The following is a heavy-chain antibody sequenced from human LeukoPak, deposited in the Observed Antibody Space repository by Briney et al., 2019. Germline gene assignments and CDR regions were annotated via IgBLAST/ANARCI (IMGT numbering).Heavy chain of an antibody. D-gene: IGHD2-2*01. J-gene: IGHJ6*02. V-gene: IGHV1-8*01. CDR1: GYTFTSYD. CDR3: ARHYQGYYYYGMDV. CDR2: MSPNSGNT. Sequence: ASVKVSCKASGYTFTSYDINWVRQATGQGLEWMGWMSPNSGNTGYAQKFQGRVTMTRNTSISTAYMELSSPRSEDTAVYYCARHYQGYYYYGMDVWGQGTTVTVSS.